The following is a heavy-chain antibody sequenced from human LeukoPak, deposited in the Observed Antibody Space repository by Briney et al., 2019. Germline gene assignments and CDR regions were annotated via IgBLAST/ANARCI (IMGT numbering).Heavy chain of an antibody. CDR1: GFTVSSNS. CDR2: IYSDNT. CDR3: AKPSGSGVDY. V-gene: IGHV3-66*03. J-gene: IGHJ4*01. D-gene: IGHD1-26*01. Sequence: PGGSLRLSCTVSGFTVSSNSMSWVRQAPGKGLEWVSFIYSDNTHYSDSVKGRFTISRDNSKNTLYLQMNSVRSEDTALYYCAKPSGSGVDYWGQGTRVTVSS.